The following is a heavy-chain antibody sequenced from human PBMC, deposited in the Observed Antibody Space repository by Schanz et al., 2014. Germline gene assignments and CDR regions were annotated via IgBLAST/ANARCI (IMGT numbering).Heavy chain of an antibody. CDR1: GYTFTSHG. Sequence: QVQLVQSGAEVKKPGASVKVSCKASGYTFTSHGISWVRQAPGQGLEWMGIINPSGGGTNNAQKFQGRLTMTTDTSTRTAYMELRSLTSDDTAVYYCARRTSDNSSWYYVDYWGQGTLVTDSS. CDR3: ARRTSDNSSWYYVDY. V-gene: IGHV1-18*01. CDR2: INPSGGGT. J-gene: IGHJ4*02. D-gene: IGHD6-13*01.